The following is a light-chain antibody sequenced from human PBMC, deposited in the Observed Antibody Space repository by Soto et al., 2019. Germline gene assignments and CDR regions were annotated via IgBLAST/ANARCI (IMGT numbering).Light chain of an antibody. Sequence: DIRMTQSPSSLSASVGDRVTITCRASQSIDTHLNWYQQHPGKAPNALIYEASNLQSGVPSRFSGSGSGTDFTLTISGLQPDDSATYYCHQTYRPPDTCGQGTKVEIK. V-gene: IGKV1-39*01. CDR1: QSIDTH. J-gene: IGKJ1*01. CDR3: HQTYRPPDT. CDR2: EAS.